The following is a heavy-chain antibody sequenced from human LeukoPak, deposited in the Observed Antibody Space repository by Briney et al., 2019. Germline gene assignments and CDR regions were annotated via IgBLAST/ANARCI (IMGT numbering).Heavy chain of an antibody. CDR1: GGSISSDTYY. Sequence: SETLSLTCTVSGGSISSDTYYWAWIRQPPGKGLEWIGGMSYRGNTYYNPSLKSRVTMSGDTSKNHLSLRLSSVSAADTAVYYCARQAVVTATPLYWYFDLWGRGTLVKVSS. V-gene: IGHV4-39*01. J-gene: IGHJ2*01. D-gene: IGHD2-21*02. CDR2: MSYRGNT. CDR3: ARQAVVTATPLYWYFDL.